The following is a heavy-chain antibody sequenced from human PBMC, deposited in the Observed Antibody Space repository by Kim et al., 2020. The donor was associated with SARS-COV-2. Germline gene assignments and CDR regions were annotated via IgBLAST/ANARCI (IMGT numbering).Heavy chain of an antibody. V-gene: IGHV3-30*07. J-gene: IGHJ4*02. CDR3: ARDMPYYYDSSGYYQPCDY. D-gene: IGHD3-22*01. Sequence: RFTISRDKSKNTLYLRMNSLRAEDTAVYYCARDMPYYYDSSGYYQPCDYWGQGTLVTVSS.